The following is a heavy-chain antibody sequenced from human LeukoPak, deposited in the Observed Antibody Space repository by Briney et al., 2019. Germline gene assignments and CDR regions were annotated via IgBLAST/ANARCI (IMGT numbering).Heavy chain of an antibody. Sequence: GGSLRLSCAASGFTLSSHSMNWVRQAPGKGLEWVSAISGSGGSTYYADSLKGRFSISRDNSKNTLYLQMTSLRAEDTAVYYCAHPTEYSSSWYGNWFDPWGQGTLVTVSS. CDR2: ISGSGGST. CDR1: GFTLSSHS. CDR3: AHPTEYSSSWYGNWFDP. D-gene: IGHD6-13*01. J-gene: IGHJ5*02. V-gene: IGHV3-23*01.